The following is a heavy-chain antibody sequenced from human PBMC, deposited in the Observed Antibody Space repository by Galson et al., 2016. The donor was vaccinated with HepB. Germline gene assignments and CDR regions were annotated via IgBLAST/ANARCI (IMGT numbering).Heavy chain of an antibody. Sequence: QSGAEVKKPGESLKISCKGFGYTFTCYWIAWVRQLPGKGLEWMGIIYAGDSDTKYGPSFQGQVTISVDKSISTAYLQWNSLKASDSAMYYCARQNRYLWEPGDYWGQGTLVTVSS. CDR1: GYTFTCYW. D-gene: IGHD1-26*01. CDR2: IYAGDSDT. V-gene: IGHV5-51*01. CDR3: ARQNRYLWEPGDY. J-gene: IGHJ4*02.